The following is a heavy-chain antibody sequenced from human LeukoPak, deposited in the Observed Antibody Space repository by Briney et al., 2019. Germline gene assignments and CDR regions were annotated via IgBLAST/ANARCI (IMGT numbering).Heavy chain of an antibody. J-gene: IGHJ5*02. CDR2: IYHSGST. CDR3: ARHYRP. V-gene: IGHV4-39*01. CDR1: GGSISSSFYY. Sequence: SETLSLTCTVSGGSISSSFYYWGWIRQPPGKGLEWIGSIYHSGSTYYNPSLKSRVTISVDTSRNQFSLNLSSVTAADTAVYYCARHYRPWGQGTLVAVSS.